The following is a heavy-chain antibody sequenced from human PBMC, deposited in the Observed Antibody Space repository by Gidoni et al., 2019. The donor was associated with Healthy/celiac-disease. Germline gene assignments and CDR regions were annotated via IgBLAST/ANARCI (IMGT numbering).Heavy chain of an antibody. CDR3: ATAAYYYDSSGYYPFDY. J-gene: IGHJ4*02. D-gene: IGHD3-22*01. V-gene: IGHV4-4*02. Sequence: QVQLQESGPGLVKPSGTLSLTGPVAGGLISSSNWGSWVRQPPGKGLEWIGEYSHIGSTNYTPSLKCRVTISGDKSKNQFSLKLSSVTAADTAVYYCATAAYYYDSSGYYPFDYWGQGTLVTVSS. CDR2: YSHIGST. CDR1: GGLISSSNW.